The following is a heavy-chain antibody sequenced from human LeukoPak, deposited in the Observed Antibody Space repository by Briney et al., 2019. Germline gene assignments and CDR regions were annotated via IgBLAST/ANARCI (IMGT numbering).Heavy chain of an antibody. CDR2: TYYRSKWYN. D-gene: IGHD2-8*02. CDR1: GDSVSSTDAA. J-gene: IGHJ4*02. Sequence: SQTLSLTCAISGDSVSSTDAALNWIRQSPSSGLEWLGRTYYRSKWYNDYAVSVKSRITINADTFNNQFSLQLNSVTPEDSAIYYCARSTGWLNGHWGQGTLVTVSS. CDR3: ARSTGWLNGH. V-gene: IGHV6-1*01.